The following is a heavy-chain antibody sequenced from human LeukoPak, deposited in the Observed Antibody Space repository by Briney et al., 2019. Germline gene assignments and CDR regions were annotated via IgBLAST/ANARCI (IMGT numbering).Heavy chain of an antibody. CDR3: ATLRSDSSGWYYFDY. J-gene: IGHJ4*02. CDR2: IWYDGSNK. D-gene: IGHD6-19*01. CDR1: GFTFRRYG. Sequence: GGSLRLSCAACGFTFRRYGMRWVRQAPGKGLEGVARIWYDGSNKSYADSVSCPFPISRDNSKNTLYLEMNSLRAEATAVYYCATLRSDSSGWYYFDYWGQGTLVTVSS. V-gene: IGHV3-33*01.